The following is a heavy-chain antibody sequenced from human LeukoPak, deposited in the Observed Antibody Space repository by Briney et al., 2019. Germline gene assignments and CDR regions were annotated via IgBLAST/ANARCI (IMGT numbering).Heavy chain of an antibody. Sequence: SETLSLTCTVSPGSISSDGHYWNWIRQPAGKGLEWIGRIYASGSTDYNPSLKSRVTISVDTSKNQFSLRLSSVTAADTAIYYCARRGDVWGHGTLVTVSS. CDR1: PGSISSDGHY. V-gene: IGHV4-61*02. CDR2: IYASGST. J-gene: IGHJ3*01. CDR3: ARRGDV.